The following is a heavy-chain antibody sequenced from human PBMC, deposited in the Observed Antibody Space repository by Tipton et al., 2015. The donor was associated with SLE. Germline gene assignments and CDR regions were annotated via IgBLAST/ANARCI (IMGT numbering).Heavy chain of an antibody. CDR2: INRSGST. J-gene: IGHJ4*02. CDR3: ARHYYDADGYYEWDY. D-gene: IGHD3-22*01. V-gene: IGHV4-34*01. Sequence: TLSLTCAVYGGSFSGYYWSWIRQPPGKGLEWIGEINRSGSTNYNPSLKSRVTISVDTSKNQFSLKLSSVTGADTAVYYCARHYYDADGYYEWDYWGQGTLVTVSS. CDR1: GGSFSGYY.